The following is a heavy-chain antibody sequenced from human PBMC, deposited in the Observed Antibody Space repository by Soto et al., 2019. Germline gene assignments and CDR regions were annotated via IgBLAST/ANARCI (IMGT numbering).Heavy chain of an antibody. V-gene: IGHV3-23*01. Sequence: EVQLLESGGGLVQPGGSLRLSCAASGFTFSXYAMSWVRQAPGKRLEWVSVISGSGGSTYYADSVKGRFTISRANSKTTLNLQMNSLRAEDTAVYYCARRSSGWYFDYWGQGPLVTVSS. CDR1: GFTFSXYA. CDR2: ISGSGGST. D-gene: IGHD6-19*01. J-gene: IGHJ4*02. CDR3: ARRSSGWYFDY.